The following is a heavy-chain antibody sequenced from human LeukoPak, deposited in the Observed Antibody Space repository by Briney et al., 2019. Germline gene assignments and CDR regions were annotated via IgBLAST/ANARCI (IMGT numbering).Heavy chain of an antibody. CDR2: INSDATET. Sequence: HPGGSLRLSCAASGFSFSIYYMHWVRQAPGKGLVWVSRINSDATETVYADSVRGRFTISRDNAKNTLYLQMNSLRGGDTAVYYCVLYGLGSPHWGQGTLVTVSS. J-gene: IGHJ4*02. CDR1: GFSFSIYY. CDR3: VLYGLGSPH. D-gene: IGHD3-10*01. V-gene: IGHV3-74*01.